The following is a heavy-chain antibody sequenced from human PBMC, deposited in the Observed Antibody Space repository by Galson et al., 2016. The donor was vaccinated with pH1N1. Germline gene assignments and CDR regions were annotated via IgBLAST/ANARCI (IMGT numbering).Heavy chain of an antibody. D-gene: IGHD2-15*01. CDR1: GFTFSNSG. Sequence: SLRLSCAASGFTFSNSGMTWVRQAPGKGLEWVSTISNSGGTTFYADSVKGRFTISRDNFRNTLYLEMNTLRPEDTAVYYCTSLKGGSSGTYGMDVWGQGTTVTVSS. J-gene: IGHJ6*02. CDR2: ISNSGGTT. V-gene: IGHV3-23*01. CDR3: TSLKGGSSGTYGMDV.